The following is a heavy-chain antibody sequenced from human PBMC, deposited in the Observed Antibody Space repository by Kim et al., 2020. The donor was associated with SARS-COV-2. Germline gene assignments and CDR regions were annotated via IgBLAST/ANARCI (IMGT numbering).Heavy chain of an antibody. CDR3: ARAEKWLVPASLHY. J-gene: IGHJ4*02. Sequence: ASVKVSCKASGYTFTRYAVPWVRQAPGQGLEWMGWISTDNGSTEYAQKFKGRVTMTTDTSTSTAYIELRSLRSDDTAVYYCARAEKWLVPASLHYWGQGTPLTVSA. CDR1: GYTFTRYA. CDR2: ISTDNGST. V-gene: IGHV1-18*01. D-gene: IGHD6-19*01.